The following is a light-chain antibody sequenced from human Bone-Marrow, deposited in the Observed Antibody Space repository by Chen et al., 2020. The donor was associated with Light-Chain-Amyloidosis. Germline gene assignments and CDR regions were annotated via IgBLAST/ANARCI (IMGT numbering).Light chain of an antibody. CDR1: SSDVGSDNH. CDR2: EVT. J-gene: IGLJ1*01. V-gene: IGLV2-14*01. CDR3: SSYTIRNPLV. Sequence: QYALSQPASVSGSPGPSIPTSCTGTSSDVGSDNHVSWYQQHPDKAPKLMIYEVTNRPSWVPDRFSGSKSDNTASLTISGLQTEDEADYFCSSYTIRNPLVFGSGTRVSVL.